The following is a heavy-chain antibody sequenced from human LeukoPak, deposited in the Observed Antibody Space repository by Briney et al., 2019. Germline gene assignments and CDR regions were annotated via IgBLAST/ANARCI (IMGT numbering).Heavy chain of an antibody. CDR3: AMRAVTTAGNLWFDP. CDR1: GGSISSNY. J-gene: IGHJ5*02. CDR2: IYSSGST. V-gene: IGHV4-59*08. Sequence: SDTLSLTCTVSGGSISSNYWGWIRQPPGEGLEYIAYIYSSGSTNYNPSLKSRVTISIDTSKNQFSLKLRSVTAAAPAVFFRAMRAVTTAGNLWFDPWGQGTLV. D-gene: IGHD1-1*01.